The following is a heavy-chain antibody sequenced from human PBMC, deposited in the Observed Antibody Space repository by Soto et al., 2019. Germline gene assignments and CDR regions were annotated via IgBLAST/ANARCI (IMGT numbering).Heavy chain of an antibody. V-gene: IGHV3-21*01. CDR3: ARDTYYYDSSGYQLN. Sequence: GGSLRLSCAASGFTFSSYSMNWVRQAPGKGLEWVSSISSSSSYIYYADSVKGRFTISRDNAKNSLYLQMNSLRAEDTAVYYRARDTYYYDSSGYQLNWGQGTLVTVSS. CDR2: ISSSSSYI. CDR1: GFTFSSYS. D-gene: IGHD3-22*01. J-gene: IGHJ4*02.